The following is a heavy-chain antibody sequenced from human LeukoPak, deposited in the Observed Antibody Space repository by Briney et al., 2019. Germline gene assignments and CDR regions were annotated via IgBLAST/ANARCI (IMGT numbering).Heavy chain of an antibody. V-gene: IGHV3-23*01. CDR2: ISGSGGST. J-gene: IGHJ4*02. CDR3: AKQGCSSTSCYMGVYYFDY. D-gene: IGHD2-2*02. CDR1: GFTFSSYA. Sequence: GGSLRLSCAASGFTFSSYAMSWVRQAPGKGLEWVSAISGSGGSTYYADSVKGRFTISRDNSKNTLYLQMNSLRAEDTAVYYCAKQGCSSTSCYMGVYYFDYWGQGTLVTVSS.